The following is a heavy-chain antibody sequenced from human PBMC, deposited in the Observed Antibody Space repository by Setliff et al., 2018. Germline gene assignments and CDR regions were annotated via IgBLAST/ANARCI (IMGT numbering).Heavy chain of an antibody. Sequence: ASVKVSCKASGFTLTSYPIHWVRQAPGQRLEWMGWINPDNGNRKYSQRFQGRVTITRDTSASTVFLELSALRSEDTAVYYCTRDFLGATASFDIWGQGTMVT. V-gene: IGHV1-3*01. CDR2: INPDNGNR. CDR3: TRDFLGATASFDI. J-gene: IGHJ3*02. D-gene: IGHD3-3*01. CDR1: GFTLTSYP.